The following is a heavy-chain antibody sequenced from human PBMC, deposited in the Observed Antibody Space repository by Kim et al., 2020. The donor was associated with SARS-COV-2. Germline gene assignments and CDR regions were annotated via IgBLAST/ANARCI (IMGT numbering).Heavy chain of an antibody. CDR2: ISSSSSTI. CDR3: ARDHPQYGWYLLIDY. D-gene: IGHD6-19*01. Sequence: GGSLRLSCAASGFTFSSYSMNWVRQAPGKGLEWVSYISSSSSTIYYADSVKGRFTISRDNAKNSLYLQMNSLRDEDTAVYYCARDHPQYGWYLLIDYWGQGTLVTVSS. J-gene: IGHJ4*02. CDR1: GFTFSSYS. V-gene: IGHV3-48*02.